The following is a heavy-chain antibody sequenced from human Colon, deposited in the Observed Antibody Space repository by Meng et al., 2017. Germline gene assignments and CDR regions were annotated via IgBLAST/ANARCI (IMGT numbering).Heavy chain of an antibody. CDR1: GFIFSSYG. V-gene: IGHV3-33*01. CDR3: ARDRNYYDSSGYYPY. D-gene: IGHD3-22*01. CDR2: IWYDGSNK. J-gene: IGHJ4*02. Sequence: GESPMTSCAASGFIFSSYGMHWVRQAPGKGLEWVAVIWYDGSNKYYADSVKGRFTISSDNSKNTLYLQMNSLRAEDTAVYYCARDRNYYDSSGYYPYWGQGTLVTVSS.